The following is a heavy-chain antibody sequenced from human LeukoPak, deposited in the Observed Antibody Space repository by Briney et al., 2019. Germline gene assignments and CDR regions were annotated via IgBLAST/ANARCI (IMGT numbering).Heavy chain of an antibody. Sequence: GASLKISCKGSGCIFTSYWIGWVRQLPGKGLEWMGIIYPGDSDTRYSPSFQGQVTISADKSISTAYLQWSSLKASDTAMYYCARQAGSGSSSWFDPWGQGTLVTVSS. V-gene: IGHV5-51*01. CDR2: IYPGDSDT. CDR3: ARQAGSGSSSWFDP. CDR1: GCIFTSYW. D-gene: IGHD1-26*01. J-gene: IGHJ5*02.